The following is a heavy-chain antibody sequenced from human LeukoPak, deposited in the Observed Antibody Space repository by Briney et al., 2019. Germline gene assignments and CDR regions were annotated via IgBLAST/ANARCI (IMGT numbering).Heavy chain of an antibody. Sequence: GRSLRLSCAASGFTFDDYAMQWVRQAPGKGLEWVSGISWNSGSIGYADSVKGRFTISRDNAKNSVYLQMNSLSAEDTALYYCARETCTTCYTYSYYYYMDVWGKGTTVTVSS. V-gene: IGHV3-9*01. CDR2: ISWNSGSI. J-gene: IGHJ6*03. CDR1: GFTFDDYA. CDR3: ARETCTTCYTYSYYYYMDV. D-gene: IGHD2-2*01.